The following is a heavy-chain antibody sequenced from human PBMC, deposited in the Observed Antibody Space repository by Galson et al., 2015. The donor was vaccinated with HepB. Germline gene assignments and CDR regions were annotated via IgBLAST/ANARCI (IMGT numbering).Heavy chain of an antibody. V-gene: IGHV3-7*03. J-gene: IGHJ4*02. CDR2: IKRDGSEK. Sequence: SLRLSCAASGFTLSRYWMTWVRQAPGKGLEWVANIKRDGSEKYYVDSVKGRFTISRDNAKNSLYLQMNSLRADDTAVYYCASLYEYNAYGAGYLASWGQGILVTVSS. D-gene: IGHD5-12*01. CDR3: ASLYEYNAYGAGYLAS. CDR1: GFTLSRYW.